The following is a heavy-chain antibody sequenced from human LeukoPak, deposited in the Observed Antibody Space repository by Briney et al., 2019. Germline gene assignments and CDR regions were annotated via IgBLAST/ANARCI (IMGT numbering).Heavy chain of an antibody. D-gene: IGHD3-22*01. CDR2: ISGSGGST. Sequence: GGSLRLSCAASGFTFSSYAMSWVRQAPGKGLEWVSAISGSGGSTYYADSVKGRFTISRDNSKNTLYLQMNSLRAEDTAVYYCARGLGPSSYYYDSSGYWYYFDYWGQGTLVTVSS. V-gene: IGHV3-23*01. CDR1: GFTFSSYA. J-gene: IGHJ4*02. CDR3: ARGLGPSSYYYDSSGYWYYFDY.